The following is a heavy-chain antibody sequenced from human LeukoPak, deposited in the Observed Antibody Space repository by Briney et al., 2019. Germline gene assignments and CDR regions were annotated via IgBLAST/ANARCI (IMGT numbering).Heavy chain of an antibody. V-gene: IGHV3-23*01. Sequence: GGSLTLSCAASGFTLSNYAMSWVRQAPGKGLEGGSTISGNGVSTYYADSVKGRFTLSSDNSKNTLYLQMNSLRAEDTALYYCATQNFDYWGQGTLVTVSS. CDR1: GFTLSNYA. CDR3: ATQNFDY. CDR2: ISGNGVST. J-gene: IGHJ4*02.